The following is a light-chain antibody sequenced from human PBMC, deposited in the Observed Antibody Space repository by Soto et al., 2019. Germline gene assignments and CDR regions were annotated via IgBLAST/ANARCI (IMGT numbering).Light chain of an antibody. CDR3: SSYTSSSTYV. Sequence: QSVLTQPASVSGSPGQSFAISCTGTSSDVGGYNYVSWYQQHPGKAPKLMISEVSNRPSGVSNRFSGSKSGNTASLTISGLQAEDEADYYCSSYTSSSTYVFGTGTKLTVL. J-gene: IGLJ1*01. V-gene: IGLV2-14*01. CDR2: EVS. CDR1: SSDVGGYNY.